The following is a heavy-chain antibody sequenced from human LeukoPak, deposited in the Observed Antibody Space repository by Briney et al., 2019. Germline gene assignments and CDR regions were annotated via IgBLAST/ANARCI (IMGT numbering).Heavy chain of an antibody. J-gene: IGHJ4*02. CDR1: GGSISSSNW. CDR3: ARVITIFGVVTAGDY. D-gene: IGHD3-3*01. V-gene: IGHV4-4*02. Sequence: ASETLSLTCAVSGGSISSSNWWSWIRQPPGKGLEWIGEIYHSGSTNYNPSLKSRVTISVDKSKNQFSLKLSSVTAADTAVYYCARVITIFGVVTAGDYWGQGTLVTVSS. CDR2: IYHSGST.